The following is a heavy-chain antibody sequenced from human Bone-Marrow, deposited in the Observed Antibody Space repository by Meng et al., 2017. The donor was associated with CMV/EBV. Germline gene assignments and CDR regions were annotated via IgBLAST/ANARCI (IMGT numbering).Heavy chain of an antibody. Sequence: SVKVSCKASGYTFTSYAISWVRQAPGQGLEWMGGIIPIFGTANYAQKFQGRVTITTDESTSTAYMELSSLRSEDTAVYYCARGFSLEWLPIRMGYYYYGMDVCGQGTTVTVSS. CDR2: IIPIFGTA. CDR1: GYTFTSYA. D-gene: IGHD3-3*01. CDR3: ARGFSLEWLPIRMGYYYYGMDV. V-gene: IGHV1-69*05. J-gene: IGHJ6*02.